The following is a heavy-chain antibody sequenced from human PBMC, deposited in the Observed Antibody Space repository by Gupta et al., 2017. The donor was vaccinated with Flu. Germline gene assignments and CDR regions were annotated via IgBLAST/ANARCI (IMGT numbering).Heavy chain of an antibody. D-gene: IGHD2-2*01. V-gene: IGHV3-23*01. Sequence: EVQLLESGGGLVQPGGSLRLSCAASGCTISSKAMNWVRQAPGRGLEWVSLIRGRGDKTNYADSVKGRFTISKDSSKNTLYLQMNSLRAEDTATYYCAKGGLENGPAAIDSWGQGILVSVSS. CDR2: IRGRGDKT. CDR1: GCTISSKA. J-gene: IGHJ5*01. CDR3: AKGGLENGPAAIDS.